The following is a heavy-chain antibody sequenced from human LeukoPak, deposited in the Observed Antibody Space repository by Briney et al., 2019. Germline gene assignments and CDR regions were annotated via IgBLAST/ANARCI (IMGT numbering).Heavy chain of an antibody. D-gene: IGHD4-17*01. V-gene: IGHV1-69*05. CDR1: GGTFSSYA. CDR3: ARDSDLDYGDYKRWFDP. J-gene: IGHJ5*02. CDR2: IIPIFGTA. Sequence: SVKVSCKASGGTFSSYAIIWVRQAPGQGLEWMGRIIPIFGTANYAQKFQGRVTITTDESTSTAYMELSSLRSEDTAVYYCARDSDLDYGDYKRWFDPWGQGTLVTVSS.